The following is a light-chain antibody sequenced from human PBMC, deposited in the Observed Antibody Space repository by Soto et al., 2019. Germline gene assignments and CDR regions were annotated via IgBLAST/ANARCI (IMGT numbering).Light chain of an antibody. CDR3: QQRSNWPPGRT. J-gene: IGKJ3*01. Sequence: EIVFTQSPATLSLSPGERATLSCRASQSFSSYLAWYQQKPGQAPRLLIYDASNRATGIPARFSGSGSGTDFTLTISSLEPEDFAVYYCQQRSNWPPGRTFGPGTKVDIK. V-gene: IGKV3-11*01. CDR1: QSFSSY. CDR2: DAS.